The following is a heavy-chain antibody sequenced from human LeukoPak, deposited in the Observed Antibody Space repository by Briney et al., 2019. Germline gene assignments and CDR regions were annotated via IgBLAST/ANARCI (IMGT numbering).Heavy chain of an antibody. CDR1: GFTFSNFW. Sequence: PGGSLRLSCAVSGFTFSNFWMSWVRQAPGRGLEWVANIHPEGNEKYHVESVKGRFTISRDNAENLLFLQMNGLRVEDTAVYHCARGDAFSGDHWGQGTLVTVSS. V-gene: IGHV3-7*04. J-gene: IGHJ4*02. CDR2: IHPEGNEK. CDR3: ARGDAFSGDH.